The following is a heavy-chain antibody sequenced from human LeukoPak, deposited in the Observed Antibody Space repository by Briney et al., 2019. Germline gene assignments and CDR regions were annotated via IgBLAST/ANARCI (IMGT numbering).Heavy chain of an antibody. J-gene: IGHJ6*02. D-gene: IGHD5-12*01. CDR1: GFTLSSYG. Sequence: AGGSLRLSCAASGFTLSSYGMPWVRQAPGKGLEWVAVIWYDGSNKYYADSVKGRFTISRDNSKNSLYLQMNSLRTEDTALYYCAKDIAGYSGYDLTTYYGMDVWGQGTTVTVSS. CDR2: IWYDGSNK. V-gene: IGHV3-33*03. CDR3: AKDIAGYSGYDLTTYYGMDV.